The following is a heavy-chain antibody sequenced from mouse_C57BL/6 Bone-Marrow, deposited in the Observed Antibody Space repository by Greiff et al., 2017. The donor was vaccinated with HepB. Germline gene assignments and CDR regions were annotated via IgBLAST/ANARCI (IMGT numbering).Heavy chain of an antibody. V-gene: IGHV5-4*01. CDR3: ARDSDLYYDYDDYFDY. CDR1: GFTFSSYA. CDR2: ISDGGSYT. D-gene: IGHD2-4*01. J-gene: IGHJ2*01. Sequence: EVKLVESGGGLVKPGGSLKLSCAASGFTFSSYAMSWVRQTPEKRLEWVATISDGGSYTYYPDNVKGRFTISRDNDKNNLYLQMSHLKSEDTAMYYCARDSDLYYDYDDYFDYWGQGTTLTVSS.